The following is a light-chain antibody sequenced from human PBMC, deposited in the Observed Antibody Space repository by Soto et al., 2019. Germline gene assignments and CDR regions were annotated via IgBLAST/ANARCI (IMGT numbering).Light chain of an antibody. Sequence: EIVLTQSPGTLSLPPGERATLSCRASQSVSSSYLAWYLQKPGQAPRLLIYGASSRATGIPDRFSGSGSGTDFTLTISRMEPEDFAVYYCQQYGSSPITFGQGTKV. CDR1: QSVSSSY. V-gene: IGKV3-20*01. J-gene: IGKJ1*01. CDR2: GAS. CDR3: QQYGSSPIT.